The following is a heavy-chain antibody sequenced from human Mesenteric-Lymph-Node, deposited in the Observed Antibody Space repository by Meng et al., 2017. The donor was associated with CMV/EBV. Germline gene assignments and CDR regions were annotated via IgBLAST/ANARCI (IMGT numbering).Heavy chain of an antibody. V-gene: IGHV3-30-3*01. CDR2: ISYDGSNK. CDR3: ARARDFDWLLTVDY. J-gene: IGHJ4*02. D-gene: IGHD3-9*01. CDR1: GFTFSSYA. Sequence: GESLKISCAASGFTFSSYAMHWVRQAPGKGLEWVAVISYDGSNKYYADSVKGRFTISRDNAKNSLSLQMNSLRAEDTAVYYCARARDFDWLLTVDYWGQGTLVTVSS.